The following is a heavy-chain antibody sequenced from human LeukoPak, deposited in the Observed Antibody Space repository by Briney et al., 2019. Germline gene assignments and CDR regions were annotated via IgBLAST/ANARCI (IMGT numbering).Heavy chain of an antibody. CDR3: AKVGDVYNSGVRDY. J-gene: IGHJ4*02. D-gene: IGHD5-24*01. CDR1: GFTFSSYG. Sequence: PGGSLRLSCAASGFTFSSYGMSWVRQAPGKGLEWVSTISGAGTYTYYADSVKGRFTISRDNSKNTHYLQMNSLRAEDTAVYYCAKVGDVYNSGVRDYWGQGNLVTVSS. V-gene: IGHV3-23*01. CDR2: ISGAGTYT.